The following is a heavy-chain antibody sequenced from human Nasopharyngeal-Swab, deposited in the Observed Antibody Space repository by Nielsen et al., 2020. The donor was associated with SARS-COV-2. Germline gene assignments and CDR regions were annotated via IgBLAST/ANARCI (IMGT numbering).Heavy chain of an antibody. J-gene: IGHJ3*02. CDR1: GFTFDDYA. CDR2: ISWNSGSI. CDR3: ANSGWDDAFDI. V-gene: IGHV3-9*01. Sequence: SLKISCAASGFTFDDYAMHWVRQAPGKGLEWVSGISWNSGSIGYADSVKGRFTISRDNAKNSLYLQMNSLRAEDTALYYCANSGWDDAFDIWGQGTMVTVSS. D-gene: IGHD6-19*01.